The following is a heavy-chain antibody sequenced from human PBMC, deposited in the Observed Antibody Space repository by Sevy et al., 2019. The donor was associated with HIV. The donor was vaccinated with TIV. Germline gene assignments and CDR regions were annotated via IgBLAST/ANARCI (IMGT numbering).Heavy chain of an antibody. Sequence: GGSLGLSCAASGFTFDDYAMHWVRQAPGKGLEWVSGISWNSGSIGYADSVKGRFTISRDNAKNSLYLQMNSLRAEDTALYYCAKDQEDGSGSYDYWGQGTLVTVSS. J-gene: IGHJ4*02. D-gene: IGHD3-10*01. CDR1: GFTFDDYA. V-gene: IGHV3-9*01. CDR3: AKDQEDGSGSYDY. CDR2: ISWNSGSI.